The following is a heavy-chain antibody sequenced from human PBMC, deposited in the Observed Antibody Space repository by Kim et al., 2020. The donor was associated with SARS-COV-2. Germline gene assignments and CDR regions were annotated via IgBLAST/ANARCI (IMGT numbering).Heavy chain of an antibody. CDR2: ISSSSSYI. D-gene: IGHD4-17*01. Sequence: GGSLRLSCAASGFTFSSYSMNWVRQAPGKGLEWVSSISSSSSYIYYADSVKGRFTISRDNAKNSLYLQMNSLRAEDTAVYYCARVGGDDYGDYWYFDLWGRGTLVTVSS. CDR3: ARVGGDDYGDYWYFDL. J-gene: IGHJ2*01. V-gene: IGHV3-21*01. CDR1: GFTFSSYS.